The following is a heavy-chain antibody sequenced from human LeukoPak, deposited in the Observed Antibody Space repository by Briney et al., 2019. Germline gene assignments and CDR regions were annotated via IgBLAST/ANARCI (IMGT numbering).Heavy chain of an antibody. D-gene: IGHD5-24*01. CDR3: ARGDGYNPGPFDY. CDR2: IYYTGSA. J-gene: IGHJ4*02. CDR1: GGSISNYY. V-gene: IGHV4-59*08. Sequence: SETLSLTCTVSGGSISNYYWSWIRQPPGKELEWIGFIYYTGSANYNPSLKSRVTISVDTSKNQFSLKLTSVTAADTAVYYCARGDGYNPGPFDYWGQGTLVIVSS.